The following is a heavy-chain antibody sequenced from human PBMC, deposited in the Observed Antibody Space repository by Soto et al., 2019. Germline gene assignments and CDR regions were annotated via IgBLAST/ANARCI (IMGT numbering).Heavy chain of an antibody. Sequence: ASVKVSCKTSGYTFNSHGISWARQAPGQGLEWMGWISVYNGNTYYAQKFQDRVTMTTDTSTSTAYMELRSLRSDDTAVYYCARFAQSSYYFAYWGQGTLVTVS. D-gene: IGHD3-16*02. CDR2: ISVYNGNT. CDR3: ARFAQSSYYFAY. CDR1: GYTFNSHG. V-gene: IGHV1-18*01. J-gene: IGHJ4*02.